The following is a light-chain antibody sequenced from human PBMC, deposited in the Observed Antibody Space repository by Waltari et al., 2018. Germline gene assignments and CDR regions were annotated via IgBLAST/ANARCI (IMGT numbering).Light chain of an antibody. CDR2: YTS. CDR3: QQYNRWPRT. CDR1: QSLDNW. Sequence: DIQLTQSPSTLSASVGDRVTITCRASQSLDNWLAWYQQKPGEAPKLLIYYTSTLQSGVPSRFSGSASGTEFTLTISNLQPDDFAVYYCQQYNRWPRTFGQGTKVEIK. J-gene: IGKJ1*01. V-gene: IGKV1-5*03.